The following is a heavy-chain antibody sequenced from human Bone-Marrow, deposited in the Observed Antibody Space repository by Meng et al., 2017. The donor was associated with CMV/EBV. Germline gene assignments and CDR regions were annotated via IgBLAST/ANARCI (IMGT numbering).Heavy chain of an antibody. CDR1: GGTFSSYA. V-gene: IGHV1-69*05. J-gene: IGHJ6*02. Sequence: SVKVSCKASGGTFSSYAISWVRQAPGQGLEWRGGIIPIFGTANYAQKFQGRVTITTDESTSTAYMELSSLRSEDTAVDYCATSRGGVPAAHYYYYGMDVWGQGTTVTVSS. CDR3: ATSRGGVPAAHYYYYGMDV. D-gene: IGHD2-2*01. CDR2: IIPIFGTA.